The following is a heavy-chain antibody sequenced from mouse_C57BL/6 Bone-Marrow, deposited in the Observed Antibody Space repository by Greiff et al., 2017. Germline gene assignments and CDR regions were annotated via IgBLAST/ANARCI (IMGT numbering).Heavy chain of an antibody. CDR2: ISDGGSYT. CDR3: ARDRRDYYGSSPYAMDY. Sequence: EVQRVESGGGLVKPGGSLKLSCAASGFTFSSYAMSWVRQTPEKRLEWVATISDGGSYTYYPDNVKGRFTISRDNAKNNLYLQMSHLKSEDTAMXYCARDRRDYYGSSPYAMDYWGQGTSVTVSS. CDR1: GFTFSSYA. V-gene: IGHV5-4*01. J-gene: IGHJ4*01. D-gene: IGHD1-1*01.